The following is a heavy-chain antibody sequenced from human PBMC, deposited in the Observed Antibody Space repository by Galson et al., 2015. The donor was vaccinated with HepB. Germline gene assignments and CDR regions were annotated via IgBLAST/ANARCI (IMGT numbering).Heavy chain of an antibody. D-gene: IGHD3-9*01. Sequence: SLRLSCAASGFTFGSYWMHWVRQAPGKGLVWVSRINSDGSSTSYADSVKGRFAISRDNAKNTLYLQMNSLRAEDTAVYYCASRNYDILTGYWDDVAFDIWGQGAMVTVSS. CDR3: ASRNYDILTGYWDDVAFDI. CDR2: INSDGSST. J-gene: IGHJ3*02. V-gene: IGHV3-74*01. CDR1: GFTFGSYW.